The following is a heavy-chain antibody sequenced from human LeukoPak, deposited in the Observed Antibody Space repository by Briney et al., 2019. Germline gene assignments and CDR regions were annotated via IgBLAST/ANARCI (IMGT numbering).Heavy chain of an antibody. D-gene: IGHD3-9*01. Sequence: PSETLSLTCTVSGGSISSSSYYWGWIRQPPGKGLEWIGSIYYSGSTYYNPSLKSRVTISVDTSKNQFSLKLSSVTAADTAVYYCVRGPRYYDILTGYSNWFDPWGQGTLVTVSS. CDR2: IYYSGST. CDR3: VRGPRYYDILTGYSNWFDP. V-gene: IGHV4-39*01. J-gene: IGHJ5*02. CDR1: GGSISSSSYY.